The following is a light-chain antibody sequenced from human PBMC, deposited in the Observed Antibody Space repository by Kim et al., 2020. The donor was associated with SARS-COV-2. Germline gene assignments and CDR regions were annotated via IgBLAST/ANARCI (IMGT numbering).Light chain of an antibody. V-gene: IGLV2-11*01. CDR2: EVP. Sequence: GQSVTISCTGTSSDVGGYKYVSWYQHHPGKAPKVIIYEVPQRPSGVPDRFSGFKSGNTASLTISGLQAEDEADYYCCSYAGSNDFVLGSGTKVTVL. CDR3: CSYAGSNDFV. CDR1: SSDVGGYKY. J-gene: IGLJ1*01.